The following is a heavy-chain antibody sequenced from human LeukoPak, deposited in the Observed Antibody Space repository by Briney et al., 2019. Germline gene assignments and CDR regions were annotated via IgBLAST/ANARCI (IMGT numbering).Heavy chain of an antibody. CDR1: GFTFSSYA. J-gene: IGHJ4*02. D-gene: IGHD3-10*01. Sequence: PGGSLRLSCAASGFTFSSYAMSWVRQAPGKGLEWVSGISGSGTSTYYADSVKGRFTISRDSSKNTLYLQMNSLRAEDTAVYYCAKVTDESFYGRRFGTYYFDYWGQGTLVTVSS. V-gene: IGHV3-23*01. CDR2: ISGSGTST. CDR3: AKVTDESFYGRRFGTYYFDY.